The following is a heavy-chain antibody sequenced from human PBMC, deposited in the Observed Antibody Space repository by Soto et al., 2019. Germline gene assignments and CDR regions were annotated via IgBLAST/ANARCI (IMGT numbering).Heavy chain of an antibody. D-gene: IGHD3-3*01. CDR2: ISYDGGNK. CDR1: NFVFSVYS. V-gene: IGHV3-30-3*01. CDR3: ARDKDQYDFWGGTLDS. Sequence: QLVESGGGVVQPERSLKLSCTASNFVFSVYSLDWVRQAPGKGLEWVALISYDGGNKYYADSMKGRFTISRDNSKNTLYLQMNSLRREDTAVYYCARDKDQYDFWGGTLDSWGQGTLVTVSS. J-gene: IGHJ4*02.